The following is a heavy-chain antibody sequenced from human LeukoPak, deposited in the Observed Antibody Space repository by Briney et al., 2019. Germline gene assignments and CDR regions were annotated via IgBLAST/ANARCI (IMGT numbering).Heavy chain of an antibody. J-gene: IGHJ4*02. CDR2: ISYSGST. V-gene: IGHV4-39*07. Sequence: SETLSLTCAASDGSISSRYWGWIRQPPGKGLEWIGTISYSGSTYYNPSLKSRVTILVDTSRKQFSLKLSSVTAADTAVYYCARVHDFWSGYYFFDYWGQGTLVTVSS. CDR1: DGSISSRY. D-gene: IGHD3-3*01. CDR3: ARVHDFWSGYYFFDY.